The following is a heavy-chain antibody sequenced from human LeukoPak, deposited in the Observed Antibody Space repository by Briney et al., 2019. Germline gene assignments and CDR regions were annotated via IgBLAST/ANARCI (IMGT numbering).Heavy chain of an antibody. CDR3: AKGYCTGGSCGIDY. Sequence: GGSLRLSRVASGFSFSSYAMNWVRQSPGKGLEWVSAISGSGGSRYDADSVKGRFTISRDNYKNTLHLQMNSLRAGDTAVYYCAKGYCTGGSCGIDYWGQGTLVTVSS. V-gene: IGHV3-23*01. D-gene: IGHD2-15*01. J-gene: IGHJ4*02. CDR1: GFSFSSYA. CDR2: ISGSGGSR.